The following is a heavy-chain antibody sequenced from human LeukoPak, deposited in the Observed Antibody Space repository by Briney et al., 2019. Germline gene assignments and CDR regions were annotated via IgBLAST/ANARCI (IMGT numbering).Heavy chain of an antibody. V-gene: IGHV6-1*01. CDR1: GDSVSSNSAA. D-gene: IGHD6-6*01. CDR2: TYYRSKWYN. J-gene: IGHJ6*03. Sequence: SQTLSLTCAISGDSVSSNSAAWNWIRQSPSRGLEWLGRTYYRSKWYNDYAVSVKSRITINPDTSKNQFSLQLNSVTPEDTAVYYCARGGRYSGSSSYYYYYMDVWGKGTTVTVSS. CDR3: ARGGRYSGSSSYYYYYMDV.